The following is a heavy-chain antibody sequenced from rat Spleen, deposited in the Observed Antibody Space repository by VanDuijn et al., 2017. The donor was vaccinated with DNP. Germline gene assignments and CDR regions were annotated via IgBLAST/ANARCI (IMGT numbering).Heavy chain of an antibody. D-gene: IGHD1-4*01. J-gene: IGHJ2*01. V-gene: IGHV2-13*01. CDR1: GFPLTNYG. CDR3: AREGPGYNFDY. CDR2: IWGNGNT. Sequence: QVQLKESGPGLVQPSQSLSLTCTVAGFPLTNYGVHWVRQPPGKGLEWMGVIWGNGNTNYNSALKSRLSISRDTSKSQVYLKMNSLQTEDTATYYCAREGPGYNFDYWGQGVMVTVSS.